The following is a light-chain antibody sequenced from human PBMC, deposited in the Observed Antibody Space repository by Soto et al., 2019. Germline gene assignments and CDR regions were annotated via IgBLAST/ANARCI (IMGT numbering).Light chain of an antibody. Sequence: DIQMAQSPSSLSASVGDTITITCRASRNINTYLNWYQQKPGKAPKLLIFGASSLQSGVPSRFSGSGSRTDFTLTINSLQPEDFATYCCQQTSAAPFTFGPGTKVDSK. J-gene: IGKJ3*01. V-gene: IGKV1-39*01. CDR1: RNINTY. CDR2: GAS. CDR3: QQTSAAPFT.